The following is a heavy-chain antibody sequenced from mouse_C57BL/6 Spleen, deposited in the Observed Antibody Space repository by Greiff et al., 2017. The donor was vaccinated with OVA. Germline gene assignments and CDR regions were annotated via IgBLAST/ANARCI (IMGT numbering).Heavy chain of an antibody. D-gene: IGHD1-1*01. CDR1: GYAFSSSW. CDR3: ARMGSSLYCYCDV. Sequence: QVQLQQSGPELVKPGASVKISCKASGYAFSSSWMNWVKQRPGKGLEWIGRIYPGDGDTNYNGKFKGKATLTADKSSSTAYMQLSSLTSEDSAVYFCARMGSSLYCYCDVWGTGTTVTVSS. V-gene: IGHV1-82*01. CDR2: IYPGDGDT. J-gene: IGHJ1*03.